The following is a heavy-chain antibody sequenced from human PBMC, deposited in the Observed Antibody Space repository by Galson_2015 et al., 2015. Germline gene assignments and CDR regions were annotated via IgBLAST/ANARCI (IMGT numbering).Heavy chain of an antibody. V-gene: IGHV3-49*04. CDR3: TRDGPYYDILTGYSFDY. J-gene: IGHJ4*02. CDR2: IRSKAYGGTT. D-gene: IGHD3-9*01. CDR1: GFTFGDYA. Sequence: SLRLSCAASGFTFGDYAMSWVRQAPGKGLEWVGFIRSKAYGGTTEYAASVKGRFTISRDDSKSIAYLQMNSLKTEDTAVYYCTRDGPYYDILTGYSFDYWGQGTLVTVSS.